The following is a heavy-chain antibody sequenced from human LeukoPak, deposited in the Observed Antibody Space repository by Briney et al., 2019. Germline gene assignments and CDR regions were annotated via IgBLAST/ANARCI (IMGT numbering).Heavy chain of an antibody. D-gene: IGHD3-16*01. CDR3: AKDSGNWGIDC. CDR2: IRYDGSSI. V-gene: IGHV3-30*02. Sequence: GGSLRLSCACSGFAFSSHAMSWVRQAPGKGLEWVAYIRYDGSSIHYGDSAKGRFNISRDNSKNTVYLQMNSLRTEDTAVYHCAKDSGNWGIDCWGQGTLVTVSS. J-gene: IGHJ4*02. CDR1: GFAFSSHA.